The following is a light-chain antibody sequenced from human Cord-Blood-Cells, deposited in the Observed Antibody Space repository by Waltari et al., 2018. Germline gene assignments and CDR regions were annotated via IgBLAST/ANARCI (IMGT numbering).Light chain of an antibody. CDR1: SSDVGGYNY. CDR3: SSYTSSSTLDV. J-gene: IGLJ1*01. V-gene: IGLV2-14*01. Sequence: QSALTQPASVSGSPGQSITISCTGTSSDVGGYNYVSWYQQHPGKAPKLMIYEVSNRPAGGSNRFSGSKSGNTASLTISGLQAEDEADYYCSSYTSSSTLDVVGTGTKVTVL. CDR2: EVS.